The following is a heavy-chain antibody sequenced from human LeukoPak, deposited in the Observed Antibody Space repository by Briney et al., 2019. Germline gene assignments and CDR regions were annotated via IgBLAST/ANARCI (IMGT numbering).Heavy chain of an antibody. J-gene: IGHJ3*02. CDR2: ISYDGSNK. V-gene: IGHV3-30-3*01. CDR3: ARLNDAFDI. CDR1: GFTFSSYA. Sequence: GGSLRLSCAASGFTFSSYARHWVRQAPGKGLEWVTVISYDGSNKYYADSVKGRFTISRDNSENTLYLQMNSLRAEDTAVYYCARLNDAFDIWGQGTMVTVSS.